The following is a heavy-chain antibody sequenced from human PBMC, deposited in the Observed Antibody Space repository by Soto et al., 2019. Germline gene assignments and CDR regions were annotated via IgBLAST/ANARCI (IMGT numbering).Heavy chain of an antibody. J-gene: IGHJ4*02. CDR2: MNPNSGNT. CDR3: ASPEYYYDTSGWYY. D-gene: IGHD3-22*01. CDR1: GYTFTSYD. Sequence: QVQLVQSGAEVKKPGASVKVSCKASGYTFTSYDINWVRQATGQGLEWMGWMNPNSGNTAYAQKFQGRVTMTRNTSISTAYMELSSLRSEDTAVYYCASPEYYYDTSGWYYWGQGTLVTVSS. V-gene: IGHV1-8*01.